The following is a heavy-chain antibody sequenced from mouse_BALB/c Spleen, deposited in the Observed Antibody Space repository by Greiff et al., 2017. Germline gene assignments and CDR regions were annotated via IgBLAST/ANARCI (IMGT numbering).Heavy chain of an antibody. CDR3: ARGYYDYDVRGMDY. CDR2: ISSGGST. Sequence: DVHLVESGGGLVKPGGSLKLSCAASGFTFSSYAMSWVRQTPEKRLEWVASISSGGSTYYPDSVKGRFTISRDNARNILYLQMSSLRSEDTAMYYCARGYYDYDVRGMDYWGQGTSVTVSS. CDR1: GFTFSSYA. D-gene: IGHD2-4*01. V-gene: IGHV5-6-5*01. J-gene: IGHJ4*01.